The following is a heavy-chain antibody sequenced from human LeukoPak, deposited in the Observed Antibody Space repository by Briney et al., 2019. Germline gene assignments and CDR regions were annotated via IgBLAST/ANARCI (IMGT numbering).Heavy chain of an antibody. V-gene: IGHV1-2*02. Sequence: ASVKVSCKASGYTFTCYYMHWVRQAPGQGLEWMGWINPNSGGTNYAQKFQGRVTMTRDTSISTAYMELSRLRSDDTAVYYCARERYYDSSGYYPEGFDPWGQGTLVTVSS. CDR2: INPNSGGT. CDR3: ARERYYDSSGYYPEGFDP. D-gene: IGHD3-22*01. J-gene: IGHJ5*02. CDR1: GYTFTCYY.